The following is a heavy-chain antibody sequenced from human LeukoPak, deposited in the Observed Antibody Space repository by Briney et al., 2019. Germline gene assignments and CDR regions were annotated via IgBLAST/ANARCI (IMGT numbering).Heavy chain of an antibody. Sequence: PGGSLRLSCAASGFTFSHYSMNWVRQAPGKGLEWVSSVSSSSAYIYYVDSVKGRFTISRDNAKNSLFLQMNSLRAEDTAVYYCARDLCYSGWPPYGFDTRGQGTMVTVSS. J-gene: IGHJ3*02. D-gene: IGHD6-19*01. CDR3: ARDLCYSGWPPYGFDT. CDR2: VSSSSAYI. V-gene: IGHV3-21*01. CDR1: GFTFSHYS.